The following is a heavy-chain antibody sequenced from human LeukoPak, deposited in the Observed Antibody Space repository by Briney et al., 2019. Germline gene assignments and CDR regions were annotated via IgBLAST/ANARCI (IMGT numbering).Heavy chain of an antibody. V-gene: IGHV3-23*01. J-gene: IGHJ4*02. Sequence: GGPLRLLCAPCGSTHRDYHIIGVRQAPGKELELVSAIFGSSTHYADSVKGRFTISRDNYKHTLYLQMNSLRAEDTAVCYCTKDEPGSSWFNWRQATLV. CDR1: GSTHRDYH. CDR2: IFGSST. D-gene: IGHD6-13*01. CDR3: TKDEPGSSWFN.